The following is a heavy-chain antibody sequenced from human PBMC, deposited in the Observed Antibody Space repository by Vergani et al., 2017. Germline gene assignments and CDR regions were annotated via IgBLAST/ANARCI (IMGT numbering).Heavy chain of an antibody. D-gene: IGHD2-8*01. V-gene: IGHV3-33*01. CDR1: GFTFSSYG. J-gene: IGHJ4*02. CDR2: IWYDGSNK. CDR3: ARGDIVLRGVFDY. Sequence: QVQLVESGGGVVQPGRSLRLSCAASGFTFSSYGMHWVRQAPGKGLEWVAVIWYDGSNKYYADSVKGRFTISRDNSKNTLYLQMNSLRAEDTAVYYCARGDIVLRGVFDYWGQGTLVTVSS.